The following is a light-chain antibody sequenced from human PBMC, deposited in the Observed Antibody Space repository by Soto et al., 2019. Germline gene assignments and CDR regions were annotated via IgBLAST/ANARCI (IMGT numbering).Light chain of an antibody. J-gene: IGKJ2*01. CDR3: QQGYSFPYT. Sequence: DIQMTQSPSSVSASVGDRVTITCRASQGISSWLAWYQQEPGKATKLLIYSASGLQSGVPSRFSGSGSGTDFTLTISSLQPEDFATYFCQQGYSFPYTCGQGTKLEIK. V-gene: IGKV1-12*01. CDR2: SAS. CDR1: QGISSW.